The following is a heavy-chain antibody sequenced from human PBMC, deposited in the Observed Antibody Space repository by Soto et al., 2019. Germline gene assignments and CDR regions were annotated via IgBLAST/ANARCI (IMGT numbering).Heavy chain of an antibody. V-gene: IGHV3-30-3*01. CDR2: ISYDGSNK. CDR3: ARDKELLLSHNFDY. CDR1: GFTFSSYA. J-gene: IGHJ4*02. D-gene: IGHD1-26*01. Sequence: QPGGSLRLSCAASGFTFSSYAMHWVRQAPGKGLEWVAVISYDGSNKYCADSVKGRFTISRDNSKNTLYLQMNSLRAEDTAVYYCARDKELLLSHNFDYWGQGTLVTVSS.